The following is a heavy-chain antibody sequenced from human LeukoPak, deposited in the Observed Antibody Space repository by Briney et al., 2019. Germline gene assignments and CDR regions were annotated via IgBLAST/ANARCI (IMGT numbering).Heavy chain of an antibody. CDR2: ISSSGSTI. CDR1: GFTFSDYY. V-gene: IGHV3-11*01. D-gene: IGHD3-10*01. CDR3: ARLRGDYYGSGSYSDY. J-gene: IGHJ4*02. Sequence: GGSLRLSCAASGFTFSDYYMSWLRQAPGKGLEWVSYISSSGSTIYYADSVKGRFTISRDNAKNSLYLQMNSLRAEDTAVYYCARLRGDYYGSGSYSDYWGQGTLVTVSS.